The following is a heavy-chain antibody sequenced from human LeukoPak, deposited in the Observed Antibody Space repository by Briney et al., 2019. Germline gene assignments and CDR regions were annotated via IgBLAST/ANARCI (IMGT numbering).Heavy chain of an antibody. CDR3: ARGFGAGNYYYGWFDP. CDR2: IHDSGST. Sequence: PSETLSLTCTVSGGSISSGDYHWNWIRRPPGKGLEWIGFIHDSGSTYYNPSLKSRVSISRDMSKNQLSLMLSSVTAADTAVYYCARGFGAGNYYYGWFDPWGQGTLVSVSS. V-gene: IGHV4-30-4*01. D-gene: IGHD3-10*01. CDR1: GGSISSGDYH. J-gene: IGHJ5*02.